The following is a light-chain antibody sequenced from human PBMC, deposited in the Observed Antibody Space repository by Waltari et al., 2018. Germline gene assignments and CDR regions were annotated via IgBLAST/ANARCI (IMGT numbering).Light chain of an antibody. Sequence: DIVVTKSPDSLAVSLGERATMNCKSSQSLLHTNNKNYLAWYQLRPGQPPKPLIYWASTRESGVPGRFSGSGSGTDFTLTISGLQAEDVAVYYCQQYYSTPNTFGQGTKLEIK. CDR1: QSLLHTNNKNY. V-gene: IGKV4-1*01. CDR3: QQYYSTPNT. CDR2: WAS. J-gene: IGKJ2*01.